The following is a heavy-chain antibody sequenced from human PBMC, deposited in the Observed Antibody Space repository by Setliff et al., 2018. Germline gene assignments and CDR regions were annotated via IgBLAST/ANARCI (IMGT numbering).Heavy chain of an antibody. J-gene: IGHJ3*02. CDR2: INTNTGNP. V-gene: IGHV7-4-1*02. CDR3: AKDTSDDAFDI. D-gene: IGHD1-26*01. CDR1: AYTFTSYA. Sequence: ASVKVSCKASAYTFTSYAMNWVRQAPGQGLEWMGWINTNTGNPTYAQGFTGRFVFSLDTSVSTAYLQISSLKAEDTAVYYCAKDTSDDAFDIWGQGTMVTVSS.